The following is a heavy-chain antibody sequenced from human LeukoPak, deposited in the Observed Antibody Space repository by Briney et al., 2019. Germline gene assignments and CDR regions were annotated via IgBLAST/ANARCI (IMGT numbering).Heavy chain of an antibody. V-gene: IGHV3-64*02. Sequence: GGSLRLSCAASGFTFNNYAMSWVRQAPGKGLESVAAISTKGGSTSYADSVKGRMTISRDDSKNTLFLQMGSLTTDDMGLYFCARDRSGAFDYWGQGTLVTVSS. CDR1: GFTFNNYA. D-gene: IGHD6-19*01. CDR2: ISTKGGST. CDR3: ARDRSGAFDY. J-gene: IGHJ4*02.